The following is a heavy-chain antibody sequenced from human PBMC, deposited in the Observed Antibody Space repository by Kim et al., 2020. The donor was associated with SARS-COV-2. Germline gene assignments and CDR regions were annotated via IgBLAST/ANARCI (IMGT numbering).Heavy chain of an antibody. Sequence: GGSLRLSCAASGFTFSRYGVHWVRQAPGKGLEWVAVIWYDENNKYYGDSVKGRFTISRDNSKNTVYLQMNSLRADDTAVYYCAREEDHSSGSLGDSLGQGILVTDYS. V-gene: IGHV3-33*01. CDR3: AREEDHSSGSLGDS. J-gene: IGHJ4*02. CDR1: GFTFSRYG. D-gene: IGHD6-19*01. CDR2: IWYDENNK.